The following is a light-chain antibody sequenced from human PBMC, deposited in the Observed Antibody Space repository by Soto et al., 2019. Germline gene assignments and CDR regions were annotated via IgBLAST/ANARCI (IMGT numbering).Light chain of an antibody. CDR2: GAS. CDR1: QSLSSTY. J-gene: IGKJ4*01. V-gene: IGKV3-20*01. CDR3: QQYGSSPVT. Sequence: EKVLTQSPGTLSLSPGERATLSCRASQSLSSTYLAWYQQKPGQAPRLLIYGASSRATGIPDRFSGSGSGTDFTLTISRLEPEDFAVYYCQQYGSSPVTFGGGTRVEIK.